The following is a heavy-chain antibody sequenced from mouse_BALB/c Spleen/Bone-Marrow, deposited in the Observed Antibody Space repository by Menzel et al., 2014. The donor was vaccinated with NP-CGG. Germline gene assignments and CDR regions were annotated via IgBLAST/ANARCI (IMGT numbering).Heavy chain of an antibody. Sequence: VKLMESGAELVRPGTSVKVSCKASGYAFTNYLIEWVKQRPGQGLEWIGVINPGSGGTDYNEKFKDKATLTADKSSSTAYMQLSSLTSDDSAVYFCARCLTGTRPMDYWGQGTSVTVSS. CDR2: INPGSGGT. V-gene: IGHV1-54*01. D-gene: IGHD4-1*01. CDR3: ARCLTGTRPMDY. J-gene: IGHJ4*01. CDR1: GYAFTNYL.